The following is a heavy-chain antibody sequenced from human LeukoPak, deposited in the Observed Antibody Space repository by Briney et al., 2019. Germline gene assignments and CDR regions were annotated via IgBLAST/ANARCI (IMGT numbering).Heavy chain of an antibody. CDR1: GFDFNNYN. D-gene: IGHD3-10*01. Sequence: GGSLRLSCAASGFDFNNYNMNWVRQAPGKGLEWVSSITSSGTYIYYADSVKGRFTISRDNAKNSLYLQMNSLRAADTAVYYCATAPQVLLEDYFDYWGQGTLVTVSS. CDR3: ATAPQVLLEDYFDY. J-gene: IGHJ4*02. CDR2: ITSSGTYI. V-gene: IGHV3-21*04.